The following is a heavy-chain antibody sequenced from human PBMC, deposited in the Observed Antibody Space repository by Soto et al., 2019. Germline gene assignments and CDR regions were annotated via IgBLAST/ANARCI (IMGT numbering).Heavy chain of an antibody. J-gene: IGHJ4*02. V-gene: IGHV1-8*01. D-gene: IGHD4-17*01. CDR3: ARGGDYGDYPFDY. CDR2: MNPDNGNT. CDR1: GFTFRTYD. Sequence: QVQLVQSGAEVKKPGASVKVSCKASGFTFRTYDFNWVRQAPGQGLEWMGWMNPDNGNTDSAEKLQGRVTMTRDTSIRTAYMELSSLTSDDSAVYYCARGGDYGDYPFDYWGQGTLVTVSS.